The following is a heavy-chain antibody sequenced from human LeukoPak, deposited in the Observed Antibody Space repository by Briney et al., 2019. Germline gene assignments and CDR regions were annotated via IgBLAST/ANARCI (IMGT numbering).Heavy chain of an antibody. V-gene: IGHV1-69*05. J-gene: IGHJ4*02. CDR3: ATFYSSGYYYVY. D-gene: IGHD3-22*01. CDR1: GDNFSTYS. CDR2: IMPTFDTA. Sequence: ASVKVSCKASGDNFSTYSFSWVRQAPGQGLEWMGGIMPTFDTANYAQKFQGRVTITMDESTSTSYMELRSLRSEDTAVYYCATFYSSGYYYVYWGQGTLVTVSS.